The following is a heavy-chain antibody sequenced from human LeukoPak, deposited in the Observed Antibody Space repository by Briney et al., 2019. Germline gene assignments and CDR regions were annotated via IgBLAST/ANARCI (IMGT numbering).Heavy chain of an antibody. CDR1: GFTFNNYE. CDR2: ISSSGSPI. V-gene: IGHV3-48*03. D-gene: IGHD6-19*01. J-gene: IGHJ4*02. Sequence: GGSLRLSCAASGFTFNNYEMNWARKAPGKGLEWVSYISSSGSPIYYADSVKGRFTISRDNAKNSLYLQMNSLRAEDTAIYYCVLRGAVAAADFWGQGTLVTVSS. CDR3: VLRGAVAAADF.